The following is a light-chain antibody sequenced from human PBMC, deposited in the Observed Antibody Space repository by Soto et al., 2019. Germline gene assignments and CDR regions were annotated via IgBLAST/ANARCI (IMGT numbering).Light chain of an antibody. CDR1: QGISSY. J-gene: IGKJ5*01. Sequence: DIQLTQSPSFLSASVGDRVTITCRASQGISSYLAWYQQKPGKAPKLLIYAASTLQSGVPSRFSGRGSGTEFTLTISRLQPEDFATYYCQQLNSYLITFGQGTRLEIK. CDR2: AAS. CDR3: QQLNSYLIT. V-gene: IGKV1-9*01.